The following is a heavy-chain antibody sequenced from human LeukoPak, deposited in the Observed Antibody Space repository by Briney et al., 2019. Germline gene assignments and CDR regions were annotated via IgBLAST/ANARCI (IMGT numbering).Heavy chain of an antibody. V-gene: IGHV3-48*03. CDR1: GFTFSSYE. J-gene: IGHJ5*02. CDR2: ISSSGSTI. D-gene: IGHD5-24*01. Sequence: GGSLRLSCAASGFTFSSYEMNWVRQAPGKGLEWVSYISSSGSTIYYTDSVKGRFTISRDNAKNSLYLQMNSLRAEDTAVYYCARDRMAQGWFDPWGQGTLVTVSS. CDR3: ARDRMAQGWFDP.